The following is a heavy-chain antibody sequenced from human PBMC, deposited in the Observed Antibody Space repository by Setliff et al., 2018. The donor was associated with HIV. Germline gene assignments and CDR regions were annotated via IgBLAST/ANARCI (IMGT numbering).Heavy chain of an antibody. CDR2: IYSGGNR. CDR1: GFTVSGNY. Sequence: GGSLRLSCAASGFTVSGNYLNWVRQAPGKGLEWVSVIYSGGNRNYADSVKGRFTISRDISKNTLYLQMNSLTSEDTAVYYCAAQYLRVDDAFGIWGQGTMVTVSS. V-gene: IGHV3-66*02. CDR3: AAQYLRVDDAFGI. D-gene: IGHD2-2*01. J-gene: IGHJ3*02.